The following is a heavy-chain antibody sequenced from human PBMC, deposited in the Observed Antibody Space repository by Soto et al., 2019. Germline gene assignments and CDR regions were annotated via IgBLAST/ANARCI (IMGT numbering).Heavy chain of an antibody. V-gene: IGHV3-33*01. CDR1: GFTFSSYG. J-gene: IGHJ6*02. Sequence: QVQLVESGGGVVQPGRSLRLSCAASGFTFSSYGMHWVRQAPGKGLEWVAVIWYDGSNKYYADSVKGRFTISRDNSKNTLYLQMNSLRADDTAVYYCARSRGRPYGMDVWGQGNTVTVSS. CDR3: ARSRGRPYGMDV. CDR2: IWYDGSNK.